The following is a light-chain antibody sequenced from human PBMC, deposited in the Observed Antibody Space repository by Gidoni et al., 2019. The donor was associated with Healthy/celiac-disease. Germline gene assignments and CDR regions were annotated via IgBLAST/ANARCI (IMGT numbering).Light chain of an antibody. CDR2: EVS. J-gene: IGLJ2*01. V-gene: IGLV2-23*02. CDR3: CSYAGSSTLV. CDR1: SSDVGSYNL. Sequence: QSALTQPASVSGSPGQSINISCTGTSSDVGSYNLVSLYQQHQGKSPKLMISEVSNRPSGVSNRFSGSKSGNTASLTISGLQAEDEADYYCCSYAGSSTLVFGGGTKLTVL.